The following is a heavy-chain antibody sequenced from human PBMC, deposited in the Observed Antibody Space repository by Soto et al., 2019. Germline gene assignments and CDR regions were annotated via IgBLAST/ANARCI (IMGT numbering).Heavy chain of an antibody. Sequence: EVQLVESGGGLVKPGGSLRLSCAASGFTFSSYSMNWVRQAPGKGLEWVSSISSSSSYIYYADSVKGRFTISRDNAKNSLYLQMNSLRAEDTAVYYCARGLYYYDSSGSYSPWGQGTLVTVSS. J-gene: IGHJ5*02. CDR1: GFTFSSYS. V-gene: IGHV3-21*01. CDR3: ARGLYYYDSSGSYSP. CDR2: ISSSSSYI. D-gene: IGHD3-22*01.